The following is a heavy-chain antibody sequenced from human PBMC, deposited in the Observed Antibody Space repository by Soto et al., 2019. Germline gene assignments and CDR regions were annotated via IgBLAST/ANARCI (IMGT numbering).Heavy chain of an antibody. D-gene: IGHD3-22*01. V-gene: IGHV3-48*03. J-gene: IGHJ5*02. CDR3: ARGVLYYYDSSGYPHWFDP. Sequence: PGGSLRLSCAASVFTFSSYEMNWVRQAPGKGLEWVSYISSSGSTIYYADSVKGRFTISRDNAKNSLYLQMNSLRAEDTAVYYCARGVLYYYDSSGYPHWFDPWGQGTLVTVSS. CDR1: VFTFSSYE. CDR2: ISSSGSTI.